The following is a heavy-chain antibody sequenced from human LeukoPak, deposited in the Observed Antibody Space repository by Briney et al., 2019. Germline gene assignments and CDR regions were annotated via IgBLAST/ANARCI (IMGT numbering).Heavy chain of an antibody. J-gene: IGHJ3*02. V-gene: IGHV4-34*01. D-gene: IGHD2-21*01. CDR3: ARLILLVGIPDAFDI. Sequence: SETLSLTCAVYGGSFSTYYWSWVRQPPGKGLEWIGEINHSGSTNYNPSLKSRVTISANTSKGQFSLKLTSVTAADTAVYYCARLILLVGIPDAFDIWGQGTMVTVSS. CDR1: GGSFSTYY. CDR2: INHSGST.